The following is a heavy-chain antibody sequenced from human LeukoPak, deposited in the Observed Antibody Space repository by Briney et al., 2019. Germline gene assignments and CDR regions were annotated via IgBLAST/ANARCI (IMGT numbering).Heavy chain of an antibody. CDR1: GFTFSSYS. V-gene: IGHV3-48*01. Sequence: GGSLRLSCAASGFTFSSYSMNWVRQAPGKGLEWVSYISSSSSTIYYADSVKGRFTISRDNAKNSLYLQMNSLRAEDTAVYYCARDKYDFWSGYYIEGAFDIWGQGTMVTVSS. D-gene: IGHD3-3*01. CDR3: ARDKYDFWSGYYIEGAFDI. J-gene: IGHJ3*02. CDR2: ISSSSSTI.